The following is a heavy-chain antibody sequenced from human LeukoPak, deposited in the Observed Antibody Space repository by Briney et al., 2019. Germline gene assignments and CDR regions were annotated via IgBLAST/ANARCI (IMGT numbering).Heavy chain of an antibody. CDR1: GYTFTSYD. CDR3: ARAQRYCSGGSCSIYMDV. CDR2: MNPNSGNT. V-gene: IGHV1-8*03. D-gene: IGHD2-15*01. J-gene: IGHJ6*03. Sequence: ASVKVSCKASGYTFTSYDINWVRQATGQGLEWMGWMNPNSGNTGYAQKFQGRVTITRNTSISTAYMELSSLRSEDTAVYYCARAQRYCSGGSCSIYMDVWGKGTTVTVSS.